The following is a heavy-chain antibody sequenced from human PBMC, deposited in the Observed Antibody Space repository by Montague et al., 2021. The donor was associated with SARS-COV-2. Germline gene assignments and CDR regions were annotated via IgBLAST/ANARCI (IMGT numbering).Heavy chain of an antibody. CDR1: GFTFGTST. CDR3: ARDRYSNASPDY. CDR2: ISSGSSFI. D-gene: IGHD1-26*01. V-gene: IGHV3-21*01. Sequence: SLRLSCAASGFTFGTSTMIWVRQAPGKGLEWVSPISSGSSFILYADSVKGRFTISRDNAGNSLYLQMDSLRPEDTAVYFCARDRYSNASPDYWGQGTLVTVSS. J-gene: IGHJ4*02.